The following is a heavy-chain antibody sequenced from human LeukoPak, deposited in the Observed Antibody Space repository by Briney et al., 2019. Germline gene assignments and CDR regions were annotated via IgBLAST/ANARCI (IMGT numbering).Heavy chain of an antibody. J-gene: IGHJ4*02. V-gene: IGHV1-18*01. CDR1: GYSSTPET. Sequence: ASVRVSCKASGYSSTPETISWVRQAPGQGLEWMGWISAHNGNTNYAQKFQGRVTMATDTSTSTSYMELRSLRSDDTAVYYCARAHGTATTSYFDYWGQGTLVTVSS. D-gene: IGHD1/OR15-1a*01. CDR2: ISAHNGNT. CDR3: ARAHGTATTSYFDY.